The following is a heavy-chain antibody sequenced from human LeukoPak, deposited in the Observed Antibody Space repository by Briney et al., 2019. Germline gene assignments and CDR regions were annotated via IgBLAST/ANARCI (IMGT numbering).Heavy chain of an antibody. CDR1: GYTFTGYY. J-gene: IGHJ6*03. CDR3: ARDYRGYYYYYMDV. D-gene: IGHD1-26*01. Sequence: GASVKVSCKASGYTFTGYYMHWVRQAPGQGLEWMGWINPNSGGTNYAQKFQGRVTMTRDTSISTAYMELSRLRSDDTAVYYCARDYRGYYYYYMDVWGKGTTVTVSS. CDR2: INPNSGGT. V-gene: IGHV1-2*02.